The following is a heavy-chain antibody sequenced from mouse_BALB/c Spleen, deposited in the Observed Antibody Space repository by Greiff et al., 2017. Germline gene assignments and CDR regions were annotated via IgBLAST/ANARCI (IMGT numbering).Heavy chain of an antibody. CDR3: ASPGGGYYGDWYIDD. D-gene: IGHD2-3*01. J-gene: IGHJ1*01. CDR2: INPDSSTI. CDR1: GFAFSRYW. Sequence: EVQLQQSGGGLVQPGGSLKLSCAASGFAFSRYWMSWVRQAPGKGLEWIGEINPDSSTINYTPSLKDKFIISRDNAKNTLYLQMHKVRPEETAIYYCASPGGGYYGDWYIDDWGAGTTVTVSS. V-gene: IGHV4-1*02.